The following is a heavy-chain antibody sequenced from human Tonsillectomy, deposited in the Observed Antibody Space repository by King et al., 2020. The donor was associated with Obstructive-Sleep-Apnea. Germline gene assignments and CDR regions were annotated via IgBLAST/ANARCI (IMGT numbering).Heavy chain of an antibody. CDR3: AKEPDGSGSYFADY. CDR2: LNNTGGTT. V-gene: IGHV3-23*04. CDR1: GFTFNAYA. J-gene: IGHJ4*02. Sequence: VQLVESGGDLVQPGGSLRLSCAASGFTFNAYAMSWVRQAPGKGLEWVSTLNNTGGTTYYADSVRGRFTVSRDNSRNTLYLQMNSLIADDTAVDYCAKEPDGSGSYFADYWGQGTLVTVSS. D-gene: IGHD3-10*01.